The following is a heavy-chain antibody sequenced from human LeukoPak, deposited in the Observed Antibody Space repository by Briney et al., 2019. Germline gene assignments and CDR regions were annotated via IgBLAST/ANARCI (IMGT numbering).Heavy chain of an antibody. J-gene: IGHJ3*02. Sequence: PAGSLRLSCAAAGFTFSSNWMSCVRQAPGKGLWWVANIKKDGREKYYMDSVKGRLTTSRDNAKHSLYLQMNSLRAEDTAVYYCARERVVGISSDAFDIWGQGTMVTVSS. CDR1: GFTFSSNW. V-gene: IGHV3-7*01. CDR3: ARERVVGISSDAFDI. CDR2: IKKDGREK. D-gene: IGHD6-19*01.